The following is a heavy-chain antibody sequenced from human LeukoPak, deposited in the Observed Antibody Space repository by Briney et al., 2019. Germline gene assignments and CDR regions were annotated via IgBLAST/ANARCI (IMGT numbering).Heavy chain of an antibody. Sequence: GGSLRLSCAASGFTVSSNYMTWVRQASGKGLEWVSVIYSGGGTYYADSVKGRFTISRDNAKNSLYLQMNSLRAEDTAVYFCVRGSTMVRYWGQGTLVTVSS. CDR2: IYSGGGT. J-gene: IGHJ4*02. CDR3: VRGSTMVRY. CDR1: GFTVSSNY. D-gene: IGHD3-10*01. V-gene: IGHV3-66*01.